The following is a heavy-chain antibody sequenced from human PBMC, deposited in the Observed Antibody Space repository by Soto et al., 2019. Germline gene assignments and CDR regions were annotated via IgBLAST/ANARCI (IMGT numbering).Heavy chain of an antibody. D-gene: IGHD4-4*01. V-gene: IGHV4-39*01. J-gene: IGHJ4*02. Sequence: SETLSLTCTVSGDSIIGSDFYWGWVRQPPGKGLEWIATIHYRGNTYYATPLKSRVTISIDTSKNQFSLMLASVPATDTAFYYCARRATTVSTPNYWGQGTLVTVSS. CDR3: ARRATTVSTPNY. CDR2: IHYRGNT. CDR1: GDSIIGSDFY.